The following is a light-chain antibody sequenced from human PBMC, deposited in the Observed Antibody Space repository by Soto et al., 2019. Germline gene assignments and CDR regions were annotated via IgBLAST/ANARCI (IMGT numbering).Light chain of an antibody. V-gene: IGKV1-5*03. J-gene: IGKJ5*01. CDR2: AAS. Sequence: DIQMTQSPSTLSASVGDRVTNTCRGSKTTSSWLAWQQQKPGTDPLLLNDAASSLESGVPSSFSGSGSGAEFTLTISRLQDDDFAYYYCQQYNSYSTFGQGTRVEIK. CDR3: QQYNSYST. CDR1: KTTSSW.